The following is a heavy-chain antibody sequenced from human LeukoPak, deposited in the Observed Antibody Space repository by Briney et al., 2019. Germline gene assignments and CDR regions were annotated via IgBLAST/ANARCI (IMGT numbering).Heavy chain of an antibody. V-gene: IGHV3-64*01. CDR2: ITSNGDKT. CDR3: ARGGATTLFDY. CDR1: GFTFSSYA. D-gene: IGHD1-26*01. J-gene: IGHJ4*02. Sequence: RGSLRLSCAASGFTFSSYAMHWVRQAPGKGLEYVSAITSNGDKTYYGNSVKGRFTISRDNSKNTLYLQMGSLRIEDMAVYYCARGGATTLFDYWGQGTLVTVSS.